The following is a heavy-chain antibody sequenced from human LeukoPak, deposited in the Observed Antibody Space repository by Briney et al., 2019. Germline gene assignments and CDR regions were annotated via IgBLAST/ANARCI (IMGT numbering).Heavy chain of an antibody. D-gene: IGHD1-1*01. V-gene: IGHV3-66*01. CDR3: ARKTDYQTGGDY. Sequence: GGSLRLSCAASGFSVSRNYMTWVRQAPGEGLEWVSLIYSGGSTSYADSVKGRFTISRDNSKNTLYLQMNSLIAEDTAVYYCARKTDYQTGGDYWGQGTLVTVSS. CDR2: IYSGGST. J-gene: IGHJ4*02. CDR1: GFSVSRNY.